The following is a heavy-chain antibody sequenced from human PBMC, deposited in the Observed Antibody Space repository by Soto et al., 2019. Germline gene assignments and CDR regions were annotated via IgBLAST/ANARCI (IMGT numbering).Heavy chain of an antibody. CDR1: GYTFTSYA. V-gene: IGHV1-3*01. Sequence: GASVKVSCKASGYTFTSYAMHWVRQAPGQRLEWMGWINAGNGNTKYSQKFQGRVTITRDTSASTAYMELSSLRSEDTAVYYCARGAIYCTNGVCYPEHYYYYMDVWGKGTTVTVSS. CDR2: INAGNGNT. CDR3: ARGAIYCTNGVCYPEHYYYYMDV. J-gene: IGHJ6*03. D-gene: IGHD2-8*01.